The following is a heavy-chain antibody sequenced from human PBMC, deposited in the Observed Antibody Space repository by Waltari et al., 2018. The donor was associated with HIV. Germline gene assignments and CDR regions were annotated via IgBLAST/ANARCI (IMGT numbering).Heavy chain of an antibody. CDR3: AASPERPGFEAPLFFFDY. V-gene: IGHV1-69*13. CDR1: RDVFTNFS. J-gene: IGHJ4*02. Sequence: VQLVQSGAEMKKPGSSERVSCKCYRDVFTNFSFHWLRQAPGQRPEWMAEITPVFGTTDYARKFRGRVTLSADKSASTIYMDLRSLSSGDTAVYYCAASPERPGFEAPLFFFDYWGQGTLITVSS. CDR2: ITPVFGTT. D-gene: IGHD5-12*01.